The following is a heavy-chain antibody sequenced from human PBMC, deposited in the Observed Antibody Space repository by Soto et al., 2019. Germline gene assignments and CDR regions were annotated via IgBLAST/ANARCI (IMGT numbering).Heavy chain of an antibody. CDR1: GGSISSSGYY. Sequence: SETLSLTCTVSGGSISSSGYYWGWIRQPPGKGLEWIGSIYYSGSTYYNPSLKSRVTISVDTSKNQFSLKLSSVTAADTAVYYCARLIPYCSGGSCYSNWFDPWGQGTLVTVSS. CDR2: IYYSGST. CDR3: ARLIPYCSGGSCYSNWFDP. J-gene: IGHJ5*02. D-gene: IGHD2-15*01. V-gene: IGHV4-39*01.